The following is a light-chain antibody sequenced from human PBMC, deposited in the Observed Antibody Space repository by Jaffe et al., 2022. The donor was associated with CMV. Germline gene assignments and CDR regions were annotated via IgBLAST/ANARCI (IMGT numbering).Light chain of an antibody. CDR3: QQTYTTPT. Sequence: DIQMTQSPSSLSASVGDRVTITCRASQSISTYLSWYQQRPGKAPNLLIYATSTLQSGAPSRFSGSGSGTDFTLTISSLQPEDFATYFCQQTYTTPTFGPGTKVDIK. CDR2: ATS. V-gene: IGKV1-39*01. CDR1: QSISTY. J-gene: IGKJ3*01.